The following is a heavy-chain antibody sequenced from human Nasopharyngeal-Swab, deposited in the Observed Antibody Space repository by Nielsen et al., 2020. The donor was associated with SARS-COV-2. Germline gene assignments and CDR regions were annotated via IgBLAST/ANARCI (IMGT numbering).Heavy chain of an antibody. CDR1: GGSISSYY. CDR3: ARGFEYGSGSYYRTYYYYYMDV. V-gene: IGHV4-59*01. Sequence: SETLSLTCTVSGGSISSYYWSWIRQPPGKGLEWIGYIYYSGSTNYNPSLKSRVTISVDTSKNQFSLKLSSVTAAATAVYYCARGFEYGSGSYYRTYYYYYMDVWGKGTTVTVSS. CDR2: IYYSGST. D-gene: IGHD3-10*01. J-gene: IGHJ6*03.